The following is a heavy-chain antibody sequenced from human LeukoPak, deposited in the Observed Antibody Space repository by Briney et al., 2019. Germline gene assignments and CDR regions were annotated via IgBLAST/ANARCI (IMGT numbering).Heavy chain of an antibody. CDR2: IYYSGST. J-gene: IGHJ4*02. CDR1: GGSISSYY. V-gene: IGHV4-59*08. CDR3: ARHPYHYYDSSGYPAAYYFDY. Sequence: KASETLSLTCTVSGGSISSYYWNWIRQPPGKGLEWIGYIYYSGSTNYNPSLKSRVTISVDTSKNQFSLKLSSVTAADTAVYYCARHPYHYYDSSGYPAAYYFDYWGQGTLVTVSS. D-gene: IGHD3-22*01.